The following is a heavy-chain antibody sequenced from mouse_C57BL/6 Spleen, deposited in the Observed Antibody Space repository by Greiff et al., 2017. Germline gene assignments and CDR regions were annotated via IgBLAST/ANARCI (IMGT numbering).Heavy chain of an antibody. Sequence: QVQLHQSGAELARPGASVRMSCKASGYTFPIYTMHGLKRRPGQGLEWIGYISPSSGYTKYNQKFKDKATLTADKSSSTAYMQLSSLTSEDSAVYYCARGFPDYWGQGTTLTVSS. J-gene: IGHJ2*01. CDR1: GYTFPIYT. CDR3: ARGFPDY. CDR2: ISPSSGYT. V-gene: IGHV1-4*01.